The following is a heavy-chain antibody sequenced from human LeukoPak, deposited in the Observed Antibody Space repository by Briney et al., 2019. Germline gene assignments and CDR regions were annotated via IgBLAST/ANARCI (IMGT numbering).Heavy chain of an antibody. D-gene: IGHD2-15*01. V-gene: IGHV3-23*01. CDR1: GFTFSSYA. J-gene: IGHJ4*02. CDR2: ISGSGGST. CDR3: AKESGDCSGGSCYSGFDY. Sequence: GGSLRLSCAASGFTFSSYAMSWVRQAPGKGLEWVSAISGSGGSTYYADSVKGRFTISRDNSKNTLYLQMNSLRAEDTAVYYCAKESGDCSGGSCYSGFDYWGQGTLVTVSS.